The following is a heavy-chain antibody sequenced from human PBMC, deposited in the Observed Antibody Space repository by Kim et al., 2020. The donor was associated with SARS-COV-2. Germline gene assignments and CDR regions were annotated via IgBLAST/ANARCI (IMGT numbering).Heavy chain of an antibody. V-gene: IGHV4-39*01. CDR2: IYYSGST. D-gene: IGHD2-8*02. CDR1: GGSISSSSYY. Sequence: SETLSLTCTVSGGSISSSSYYWGWIRQPPGKGLEWIGSIYYSGSTYYNPSLKSRVTISVDTSKNQFSLKLSSVTAADTAVYYCARLILYWWEAHPVQPYNWFDPWGQGTLVTVSS. CDR3: ARLILYWWEAHPVQPYNWFDP. J-gene: IGHJ5*02.